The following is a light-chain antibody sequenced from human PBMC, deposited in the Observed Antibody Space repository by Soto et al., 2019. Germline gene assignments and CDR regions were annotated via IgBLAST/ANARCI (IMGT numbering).Light chain of an antibody. CDR2: KVS. CDR1: QSLVYRDGDTY. CDR3: MQGTKWPRT. J-gene: IGKJ5*01. Sequence: DVIMTQSPLSLPVTLGQPASISCRSSQSLVYRDGDTYLNWFHQRPGQSPRRLIYKVSNRDSGVPDRFSGSGSGTDFTLKISRVEAEDVGVYYCMQGTKWPRTFVQGTRLEI. V-gene: IGKV2-30*01.